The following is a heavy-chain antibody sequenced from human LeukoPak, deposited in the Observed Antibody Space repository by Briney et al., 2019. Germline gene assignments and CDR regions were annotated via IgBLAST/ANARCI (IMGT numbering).Heavy chain of an antibody. J-gene: IGHJ5*02. D-gene: IGHD2-15*01. CDR3: AGYCSGGSCYQLGFDP. CDR2: INHSGST. Sequence: SQTLSLTCAVYGGSFSGYYWSWIRQPPGKGLEWIGEINHSGSTNYNPSLKSRVTISVDTSKNQFSLKLSSVTAADTAVYYCAGYCSGGSCYQLGFDPWGQGTLVTVSS. CDR1: GGSFSGYY. V-gene: IGHV4-34*01.